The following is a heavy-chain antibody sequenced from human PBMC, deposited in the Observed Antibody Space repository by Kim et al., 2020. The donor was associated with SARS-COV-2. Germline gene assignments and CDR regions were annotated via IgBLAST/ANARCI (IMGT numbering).Heavy chain of an antibody. CDR3: ASHYCSGGSCSFDY. J-gene: IGHJ4*02. V-gene: IGHV3-7*01. Sequence: DPWKGRFTSSRDNHKNSLYLQMNSLGAEDTAVYYCASHYCSGGSCSFDYWGQGTLVTVSS. D-gene: IGHD2-15*01.